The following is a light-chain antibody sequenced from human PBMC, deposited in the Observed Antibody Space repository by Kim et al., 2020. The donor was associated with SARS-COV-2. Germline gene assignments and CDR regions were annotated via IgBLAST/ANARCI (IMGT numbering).Light chain of an antibody. V-gene: IGKV3-20*01. CDR3: NQYGRSPDT. Sequence: SPGERATLSCRARQSLPSNHLAWYQQKPGQAPRLVIHGVSSRATGISDRFSGSGSGTDFTLTISSLEAEDFAVYYCNQYGRSPDTFGQGTRLEIK. CDR1: QSLPSNH. J-gene: IGKJ5*01. CDR2: GVS.